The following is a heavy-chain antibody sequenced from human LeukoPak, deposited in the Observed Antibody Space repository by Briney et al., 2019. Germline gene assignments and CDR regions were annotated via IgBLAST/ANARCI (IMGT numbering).Heavy chain of an antibody. D-gene: IGHD6-13*01. CDR2: IVVGGGNT. CDR1: GVTFTSSA. V-gene: IGHV1-58*02. CDR3: AKGGIAAAGMA. Sequence: ASVKVSCKASGVTFTSSAMQWVRQARGQRLEWIGWIVVGGGNTNYAQKFQERVTITRDMSTSTAYMELSSLRSEDTAVYYCAKGGIAAAGMAWGQGTLVTVSS. J-gene: IGHJ4*02.